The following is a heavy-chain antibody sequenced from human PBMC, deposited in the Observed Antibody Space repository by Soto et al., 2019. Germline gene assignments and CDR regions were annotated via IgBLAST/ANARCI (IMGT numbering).Heavy chain of an antibody. J-gene: IGHJ6*02. CDR3: ARGRWVGEQQSYYYYGMDV. CDR2: INHSGST. D-gene: IGHD6-13*01. CDR1: GGSISSGGYY. Sequence: SETLSLTCAVSGGSISSGGYYWSWIRQPPGKGLEWIGEINHSGSTNYNPSLKSRVTISVDTSKNQFSLKLSSVTAADTAVYYCARGRWVGEQQSYYYYGMDVWGQGTTVTVSS. V-gene: IGHV4-34*01.